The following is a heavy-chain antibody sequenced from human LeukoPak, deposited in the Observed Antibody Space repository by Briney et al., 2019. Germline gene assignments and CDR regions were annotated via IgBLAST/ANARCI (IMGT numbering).Heavy chain of an antibody. CDR1: GFTVNSNY. D-gene: IGHD5-12*01. CDR2: IYSRGNT. J-gene: IGHJ4*02. CDR3: ARGATAFYFDY. Sequence: GGSLRLSCAASGFTVNSNYMSWVRQAPGKGLEWVSVIYSRGNTYYADSVKGRFTISRDNSKNTLYLQMNSLRFEDTAVYYCARGATAFYFDYWGQGTLVTVSS. V-gene: IGHV3-53*01.